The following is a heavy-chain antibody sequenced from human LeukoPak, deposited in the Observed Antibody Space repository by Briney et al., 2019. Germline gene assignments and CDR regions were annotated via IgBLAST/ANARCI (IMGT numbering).Heavy chain of an antibody. CDR2: IYSGGST. CDR3: ARERGGVLGATNY. V-gene: IGHV3-53*01. D-gene: IGHD1-26*01. Sequence: GGSLRLSCAASGFTVSSNYMSWVRQTPGKGLEWVSVIYSGGSTYYADSLKGRFTISRDISKNTLYLHMNSLRAEDTAVYYCARERGGVLGATNYWGQGTLVTVSS. CDR1: GFTVSSNY. J-gene: IGHJ4*02.